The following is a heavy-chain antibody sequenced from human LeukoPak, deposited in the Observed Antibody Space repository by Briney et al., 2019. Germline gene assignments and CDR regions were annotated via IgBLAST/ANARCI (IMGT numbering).Heavy chain of an antibody. V-gene: IGHV3-74*01. CDR2: ISNDGSST. CDR1: GFTFNNYW. Sequence: GGSLRLSCAASGFTFNNYWMHWVRQSPGKGLVCVSRISNDGSSTGYADSVKGRFTISRDNAKNTLYLQMNRLRAEDTAVYYCARYQQRGYESDYWGQGTLVTVSS. CDR3: ARYQQRGYESDY. D-gene: IGHD5-12*01. J-gene: IGHJ4*02.